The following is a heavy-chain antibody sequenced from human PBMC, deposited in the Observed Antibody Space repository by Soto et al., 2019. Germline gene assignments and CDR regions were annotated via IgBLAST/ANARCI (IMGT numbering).Heavy chain of an antibody. J-gene: IGHJ4*02. CDR2: VNHSGTT. CDR1: GGSISSSRYY. D-gene: IGHD2-2*01. CDR3: ARRIGYCSSINCYSSRRLRFDS. V-gene: IGHV4-39*07. Sequence: PSETLSLTCTVSGGSISSSRYYWGWIRQPPGKGLEWVGEVNHSGTTYYNPSLKTRVTISVHTPKNQFSLRMSSVTAADTAVYYCARRIGYCSSINCYSSRRLRFDSWGQGTLVTVSS.